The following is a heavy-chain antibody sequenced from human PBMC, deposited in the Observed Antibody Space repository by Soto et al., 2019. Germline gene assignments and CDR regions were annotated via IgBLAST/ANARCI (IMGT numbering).Heavy chain of an antibody. CDR2: INPSGGST. Sequence: GASVKVSCKASGGTFSSYYMHWVRQAPGQGLEWMGIINPSGGSTSYAQKFQGRVTMTRDTSTSTAYMELSSLRSEDTAVYYCARDLVAVTTRFYYYYGMDVWGQGTTVTVSS. D-gene: IGHD2-8*02. J-gene: IGHJ6*02. CDR1: GGTFSSYY. V-gene: IGHV1-46*01. CDR3: ARDLVAVTTRFYYYYGMDV.